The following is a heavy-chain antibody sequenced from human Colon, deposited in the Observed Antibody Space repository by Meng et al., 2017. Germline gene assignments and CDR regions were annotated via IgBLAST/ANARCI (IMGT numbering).Heavy chain of an antibody. CDR2: VDYSGST. J-gene: IGHJ4*02. D-gene: IGHD1-26*01. CDR1: AASLSSGNHY. V-gene: IGHV4-61*01. Sequence: GLGTVVLWPYEAPYLPCIVYAASLSSGNHYWSWIRQAPGKGLEYIAYVDYSGSTHYNPSLKSRVTMSVDTSKKQLSLKLSSVTAADTAVYYCAGGPWEFDYWGQGTLVTVSS. CDR3: AGGPWEFDY.